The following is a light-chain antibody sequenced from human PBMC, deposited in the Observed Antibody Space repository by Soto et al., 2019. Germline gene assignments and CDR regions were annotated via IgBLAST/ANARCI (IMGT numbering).Light chain of an antibody. CDR3: QQYDSLIT. CDR1: QDIRKF. J-gene: IGKJ5*01. CDR2: DAS. Sequence: DIQMTQSPSSQSTSVGDRVTITCQASQDIRKFLNWYQQKPGKAPKLLIYDASNLETGVPSRFSGSGSGTDFTFTISSLQTEDIATYYCQQYDSLITFGQGTRLDI. V-gene: IGKV1-33*01.